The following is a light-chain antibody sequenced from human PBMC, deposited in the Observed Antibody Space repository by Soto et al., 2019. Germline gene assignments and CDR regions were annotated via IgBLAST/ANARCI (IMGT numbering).Light chain of an antibody. V-gene: IGKV3-20*01. Sequence: EIVLTQSPGTLSLSPGERATLSCRASQSVSSSYLAWYQQKPGQAPRLLIYGASSRATGIPDRFSGGGSGTDFTLTISRLEPEDFAVYYCQHYGSSQWTFGQGTKVDIK. CDR1: QSVSSSY. J-gene: IGKJ1*01. CDR2: GAS. CDR3: QHYGSSQWT.